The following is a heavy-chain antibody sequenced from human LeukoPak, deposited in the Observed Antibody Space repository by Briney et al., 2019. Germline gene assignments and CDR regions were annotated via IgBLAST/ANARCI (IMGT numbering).Heavy chain of an antibody. J-gene: IGHJ6*03. CDR1: GGSISGHY. CDR2: IYHSGTT. Sequence: SETLSLTCTVSGGSISGHYWSWIRQPPGKGLEWIGQIYHSGTTNYNPSLKSRVTISVDTSKNQFSLKLTSVTAADTAVYYCARAFDDDYYYYMDVWGKGITVTVSS. V-gene: IGHV4-59*11. D-gene: IGHD1-1*01. CDR3: ARAFDDDYYYYMDV.